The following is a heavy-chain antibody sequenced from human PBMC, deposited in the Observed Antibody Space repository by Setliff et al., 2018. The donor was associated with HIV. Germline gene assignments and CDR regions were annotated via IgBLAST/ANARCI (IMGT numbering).Heavy chain of an antibody. D-gene: IGHD3-10*01. J-gene: IGHJ5*02. CDR1: GGSISSFY. V-gene: IGHV4-4*09. CDR3: ARRFGEVYDWIDP. Sequence: ETLSLTCTVSGGSISSFYWSWIRQPPGKGPEWIGYINSSGRTNYNPSLKVRVTISLDTSKNRFSLKLNSVTAADTAVYYCARRFGEVYDWIDPWGQGTLVTVSS. CDR2: INSSGRT.